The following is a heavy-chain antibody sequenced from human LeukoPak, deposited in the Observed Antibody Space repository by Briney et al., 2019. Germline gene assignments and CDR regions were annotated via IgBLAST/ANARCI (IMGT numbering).Heavy chain of an antibody. D-gene: IGHD2-21*01. V-gene: IGHV1-69*13. Sequence: SVKVSCKASGYTFTNYDINWVRQAPGQGLEWMGGIIPIFGTANYAQKFQGRVTITADESTSTAYMELSSLRSEDTAVYYCARDLSYCGGDCYSDAFDIWGQGTMVTVSS. J-gene: IGHJ3*02. CDR2: IIPIFGTA. CDR1: GYTFTNYD. CDR3: ARDLSYCGGDCYSDAFDI.